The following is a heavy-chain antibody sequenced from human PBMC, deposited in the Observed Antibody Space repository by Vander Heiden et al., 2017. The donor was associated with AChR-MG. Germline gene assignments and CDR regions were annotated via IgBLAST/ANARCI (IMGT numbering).Heavy chain of an antibody. V-gene: IGHV1-46*01. CDR3: ARDRSRRGYDILTVYLNPLFDY. CDR2: ISPSGGST. Sequence: QVQLVPSGAEVKQPGASVKVSCKASGYTFTSYYMHWVRQAPGQGLEWMGIISPSGGSTSYAQKFQGRVTMTRDTSTSTVYMELSSLRSEDTAVYYCARDRSRRGYDILTVYLNPLFDYWGQGTLVTVSS. J-gene: IGHJ4*02. D-gene: IGHD3-9*01. CDR1: GYTFTSYY.